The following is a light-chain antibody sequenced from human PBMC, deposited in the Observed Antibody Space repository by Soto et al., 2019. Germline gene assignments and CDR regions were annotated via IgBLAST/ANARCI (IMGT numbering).Light chain of an antibody. CDR1: SSDVGAYNF. V-gene: IGLV2-8*01. Sequence: QSVLTQPPSASGSPGQSVTISCTGTSSDVGAYNFVSWYQQHPGKAPKLMIYEVSKRPSGVPDRFSGSKSGNTASLTVSGLQAEDEADYYCSSYAGSSTGLFGGGTKLTVL. J-gene: IGLJ2*01. CDR3: SSYAGSSTGL. CDR2: EVS.